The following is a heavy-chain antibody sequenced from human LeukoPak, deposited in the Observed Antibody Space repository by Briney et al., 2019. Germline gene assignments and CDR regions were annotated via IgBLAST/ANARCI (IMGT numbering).Heavy chain of an antibody. V-gene: IGHV3-7*01. CDR1: GFTFSSYW. J-gene: IGHJ4*02. D-gene: IGHD6-13*01. CDR2: IKQDGSEK. Sequence: GGSLRLSCAASGFTFSSYWMSWVRQAPGKGLEWVANIKQDGSEKYYVDSVKSRFTISRDNAKNSLYLQMNSLRAEDTAVYYCASPFPYSSSWYPDYYFDYWGQGTLVTVSS. CDR3: ASPFPYSSSWYPDYYFDY.